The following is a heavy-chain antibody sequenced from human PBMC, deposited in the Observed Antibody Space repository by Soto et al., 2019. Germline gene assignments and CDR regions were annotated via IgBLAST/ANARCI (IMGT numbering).Heavy chain of an antibody. CDR2: IWSDGSDK. Sequence: QVQLVESGGGVVQPGRSLRLSCAASGFTFSSYGMHWVRQAPGKGLEWVALIWSDGSDKYSADSVKGRFTISRDNSKNTLYLQMNSLRAEDTAVYYCARLYCSASSCYSVGGFDIWGQGTMVTVSS. CDR1: GFTFSSYG. CDR3: ARLYCSASSCYSVGGFDI. J-gene: IGHJ3*02. D-gene: IGHD2-15*01. V-gene: IGHV3-33*03.